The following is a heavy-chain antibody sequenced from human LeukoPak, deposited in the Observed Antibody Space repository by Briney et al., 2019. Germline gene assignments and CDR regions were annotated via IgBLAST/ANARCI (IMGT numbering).Heavy chain of an antibody. CDR2: IYPHDPDT. CDR3: ARQYDYYYMDV. J-gene: IGHJ6*03. CDR1: GYNFSNYW. Sequence: PGESLKISCQGSGYNFSNYWINWVRQMPGKGLEWMGIIYPHDPDTRYSPSFQGQVTISVDKSISTAFLQWSSLKASDTAMYYCARQYDYYYMDVWGKGTTVTISS. V-gene: IGHV5-51*01.